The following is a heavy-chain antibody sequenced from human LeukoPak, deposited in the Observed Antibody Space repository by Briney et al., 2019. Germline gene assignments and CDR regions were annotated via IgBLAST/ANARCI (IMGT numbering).Heavy chain of an antibody. J-gene: IGHJ6*02. Sequence: GGSLRLSCAASGFTFSSYWMSWVRQAPGKGLEWVANIKQDGSEKHYVDSVKGRFTISRDNAKNSLHLQMNSLRAEDTAVYYCARDGVTYYYYGMDVWGQGTTVTVSS. CDR1: GFTFSSYW. V-gene: IGHV3-7*01. D-gene: IGHD3-16*01. CDR2: IKQDGSEK. CDR3: ARDGVTYYYYGMDV.